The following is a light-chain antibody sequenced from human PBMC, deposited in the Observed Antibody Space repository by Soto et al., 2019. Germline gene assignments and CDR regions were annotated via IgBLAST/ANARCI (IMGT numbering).Light chain of an antibody. CDR2: GAS. CDR1: QSVNSN. J-gene: IGKJ1*01. V-gene: IGKV3-15*01. Sequence: ETVMTQSPATLSVSPGERATLSCWASQSVNSNLAWYQQKLGQAPRVLIYGASTRATGIPARFSGSGPETEFILTISSLKSEDSATYYCQHYNTWTWTFGQGTKVDIK. CDR3: QHYNTWTWT.